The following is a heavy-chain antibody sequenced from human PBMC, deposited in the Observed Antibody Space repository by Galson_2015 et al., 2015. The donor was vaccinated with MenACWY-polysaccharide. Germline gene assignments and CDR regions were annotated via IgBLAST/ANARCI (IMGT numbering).Heavy chain of an antibody. CDR1: GLAFSSYW. V-gene: IGHV3-7*01. CDR2: IKKDGSEK. Sequence: SLRLACAASGLAFSSYWMTWVRQAPGEGLEWEANIKKDGSEKYYVDYVKGRFTISRDNSKNSLYLQMHSLRAEDTAVYSCAGGHYGMDVWGQGTTVTVSS. J-gene: IGHJ6*02. CDR3: AGGHYGMDV.